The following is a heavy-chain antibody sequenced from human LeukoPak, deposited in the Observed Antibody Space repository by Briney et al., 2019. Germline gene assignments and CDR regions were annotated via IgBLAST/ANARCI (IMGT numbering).Heavy chain of an antibody. CDR3: AKGSGYFGSGSYGFDY. Sequence: GGSLRLSCAASGFTFSSYAMSWVRQAPGKGLEWVSAISGSGSSTYYADSVKGRFTISRDNSKNTLYLQMNSLRAEDTAVYYCAKGSGYFGSGSYGFDYWGQGTLVTVSS. V-gene: IGHV3-23*01. D-gene: IGHD3-10*01. CDR2: ISGSGSST. CDR1: GFTFSSYA. J-gene: IGHJ4*01.